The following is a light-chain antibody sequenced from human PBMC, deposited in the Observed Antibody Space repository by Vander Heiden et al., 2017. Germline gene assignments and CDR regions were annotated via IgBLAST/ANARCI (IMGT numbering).Light chain of an antibody. CDR2: EVS. CDR3: SSYAGSNILYV. CDR1: SSDVGGSNY. V-gene: IGLV2-8*01. Sequence: QSALTQPPSASGSPGQSVTISCTGTSSDVGGSNYVSWHQQHPGKAPKLMIYEVSKRPSGVPDRFSGSKSGNTASLTVSGLQAEDEADYYCSSYAGSNILYVFGTGTKVTVL. J-gene: IGLJ1*01.